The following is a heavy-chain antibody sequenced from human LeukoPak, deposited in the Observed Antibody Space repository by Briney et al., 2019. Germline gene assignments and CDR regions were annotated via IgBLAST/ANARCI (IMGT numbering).Heavy chain of an antibody. CDR2: ISGSGGST. Sequence: GGSLRLSCAASGFTFSSYAMSWVRQAPGKGLEWVSAISGSGGSTYYADSVKGRFTNSRDNSKNTLYLQINSLRAEDTAVYYCAKDATYYDFWSGYYSDYWGQGTLVTVSS. V-gene: IGHV3-23*01. CDR3: AKDATYYDFWSGYYSDY. J-gene: IGHJ4*02. D-gene: IGHD3-3*01. CDR1: GFTFSSYA.